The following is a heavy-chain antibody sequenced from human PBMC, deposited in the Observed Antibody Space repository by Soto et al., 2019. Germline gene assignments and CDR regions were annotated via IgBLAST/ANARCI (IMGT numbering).Heavy chain of an antibody. J-gene: IGHJ3*02. D-gene: IGHD3-22*01. CDR3: ARRDYYDSSGYSDAFDS. CDR2: VYYTGST. V-gene: IGHV4-59*01. Sequence: PSETLSLTCSVSGGSISGSYWSWIRQSPGKGLEWLCYVYYTGSTNYSPSLRSRVTISVDTSKNQFSLKLSSVTAADTAVYYWARRDYYDSSGYSDAFDSWGQGTMVTVSS. CDR1: GGSISGSY.